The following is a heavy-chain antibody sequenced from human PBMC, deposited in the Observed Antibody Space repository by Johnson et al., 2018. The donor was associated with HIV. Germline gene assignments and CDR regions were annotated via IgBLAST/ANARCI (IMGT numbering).Heavy chain of an antibody. CDR1: GFTVSSNY. D-gene: IGHD4-17*01. CDR2: IYSGGST. J-gene: IGHJ3*02. CDR3: ARGLGVYGDNVLYAFDI. V-gene: IGHV3-66*01. Sequence: VQLVESGGGVVQPGGSLRVSCAASGFTVSSNYMSWVRQAPGKGLEWVSVIYSGGSTYYADSVKGRFTISRDNSKNTLYLQMNSLRAEDTAVYYCARGLGVYGDNVLYAFDIWGQGTMVTVSS.